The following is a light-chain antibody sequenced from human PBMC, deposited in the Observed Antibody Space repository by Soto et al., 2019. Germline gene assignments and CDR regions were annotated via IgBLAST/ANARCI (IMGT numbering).Light chain of an antibody. CDR2: EVN. J-gene: IGLJ1*01. CDR1: SSDVGGYNY. V-gene: IGLV2-14*01. Sequence: QSVLTQPASVSGSPVQSITISCTGTSSDVGGYNYVSWYQQHPGKAPKLMIYEVNYRPSGVSNRFSGSKSGNTASLTISGLQAEDEADYYCSSYTSSSTGVFGTGTKVTVL. CDR3: SSYTSSSTGV.